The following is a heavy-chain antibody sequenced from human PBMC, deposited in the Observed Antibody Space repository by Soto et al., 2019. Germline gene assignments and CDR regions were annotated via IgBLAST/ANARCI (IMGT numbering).Heavy chain of an antibody. CDR3: ARTVLGPDLLADSFVDYYYYMDV. D-gene: IGHD3-9*01. J-gene: IGHJ6*03. CDR2: VYYTGST. Sequence: PSETLALTCTVSGGPISNFYWSWIRQPPGKGLEWIGYVYYTGSTSYNPSLKRRVTFSADSSRGQFSLRLNSVTAADTAVYYCARTVLGPDLLADSFVDYYYYMDVWGQGTTVT. CDR1: GGPISNFY. V-gene: IGHV4-59*08.